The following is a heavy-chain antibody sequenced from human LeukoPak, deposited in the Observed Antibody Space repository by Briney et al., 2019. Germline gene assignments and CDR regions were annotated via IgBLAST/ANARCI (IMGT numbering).Heavy chain of an antibody. J-gene: IGHJ4*02. V-gene: IGHV3-20*04. CDR1: GFTFDDYG. CDR2: INWNGGST. CDR3: ARDSRIAVAGTLDY. Sequence: GGSLRLSCAASGFTFDDYGMSWVRQAPGKGLEWVSGINWNGGSTGYADSVKGRFTISRDNAKNSLYLQMNSLRAEDTALYYCARDSRIAVAGTLDYWGQGTLVTVSS. D-gene: IGHD6-19*01.